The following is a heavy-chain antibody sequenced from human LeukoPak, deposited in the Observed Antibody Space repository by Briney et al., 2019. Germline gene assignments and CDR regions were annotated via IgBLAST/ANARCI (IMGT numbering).Heavy chain of an antibody. CDR1: GFTFSSYA. CDR2: IHYDGTNE. V-gene: IGHV3-30*04. CDR3: VNSGFDP. Sequence: GGSLRLSCAASGFTFSSYAMHWVRRAPGKGLEWVAFIHYDGTNEYYADSVRGRFTISRDNFKNTLSLQMNGLRVEDTALYYCVNSGFDPWGQGTLVTVSS. J-gene: IGHJ5*02. D-gene: IGHD3-10*01.